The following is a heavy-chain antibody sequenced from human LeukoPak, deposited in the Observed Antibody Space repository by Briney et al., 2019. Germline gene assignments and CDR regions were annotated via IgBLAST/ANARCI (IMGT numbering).Heavy chain of an antibody. Sequence: ASVKVSCKASGYTFTSNYIHWVRQAPGQGLEWMGMIYPRDGSTSYAQKFQGRVTVTRDTSTSTVHMELSGLRSEDTAVYYCARGNRQFDYWGQGTLVTVSS. D-gene: IGHD2/OR15-2a*01. J-gene: IGHJ4*02. V-gene: IGHV1-46*01. CDR3: ARGNRQFDY. CDR2: IYPRDGST. CDR1: GYTFTSNY.